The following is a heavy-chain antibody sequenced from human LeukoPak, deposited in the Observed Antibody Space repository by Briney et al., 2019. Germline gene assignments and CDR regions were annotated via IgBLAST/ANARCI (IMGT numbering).Heavy chain of an antibody. Sequence: SETLSLTCAVSDGSISTFYWSWIRQPPGKGLEWIGYTHYSGTTYYNPSLKSRVTMSVNTSKHQFSLEMTSVTAADTAVYYCARVNLGQLLYWYFDLWGRGTQVTVSS. J-gene: IGHJ2*01. V-gene: IGHV4-59*01. CDR1: DGSISTFY. CDR3: ARVNLGQLLYWYFDL. CDR2: THYSGTT. D-gene: IGHD4-23*01.